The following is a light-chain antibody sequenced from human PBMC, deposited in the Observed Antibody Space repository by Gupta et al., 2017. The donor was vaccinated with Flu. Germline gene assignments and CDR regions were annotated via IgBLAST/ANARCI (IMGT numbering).Light chain of an antibody. J-gene: IGLJ3*02. Sequence: QSALTQPRSVSGSPGQSVTISCTGTSSDVGGYNYVSWYQQHPAKAPKLMIYDVSKRPSGVPDRFSGSKSGNTASLTISGLQAEDEADYYCCSYASSYTLGVFGGGTKLTVL. CDR3: CSYASSYTLGV. V-gene: IGLV2-11*01. CDR2: DVS. CDR1: SSDVGGYNY.